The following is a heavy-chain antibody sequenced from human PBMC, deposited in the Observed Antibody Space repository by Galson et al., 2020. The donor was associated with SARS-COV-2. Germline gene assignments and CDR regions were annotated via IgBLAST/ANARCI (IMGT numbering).Heavy chain of an antibody. CDR3: ARTSWARGYCSSTSCYAERLYYYYGMDV. J-gene: IGHJ6*02. CDR1: GGTFSSYA. CDR2: IIPIFGTA. Sequence: SVKVSCKASGGTFSSYAISWVRQAPGQGLEWMGGIIPIFGTANYAQKFQGRVTITADESTSTAYMELSSLRSEDTAVYYCARTSWARGYCSSTSCYAERLYYYYGMDVWGQGTTVTVSS. V-gene: IGHV1-69*13. D-gene: IGHD2-2*01.